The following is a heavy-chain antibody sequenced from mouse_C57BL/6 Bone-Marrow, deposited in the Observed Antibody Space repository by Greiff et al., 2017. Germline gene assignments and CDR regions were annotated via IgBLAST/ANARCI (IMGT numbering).Heavy chain of an antibody. CDR2: IDPSASYT. D-gene: IGHD2-1*01. CDR1: GYTFTSYW. J-gene: IGHJ2*01. V-gene: IGHV1-59*01. CDR3: ASYCGNSFDY. Sequence: VQLQQPGAELVRPGTSVKLSCKASGYTFTSYWMHWVKQRPGQGLEWIGVIDPSASYTNYNQKFKGKATLTVDTSSSTAYMQLSSLTSEDSAVYYCASYCGNSFDYWGTGTTLTVSS.